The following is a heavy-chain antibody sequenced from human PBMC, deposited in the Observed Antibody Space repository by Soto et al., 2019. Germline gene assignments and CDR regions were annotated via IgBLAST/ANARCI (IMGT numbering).Heavy chain of an antibody. CDR2: TRYTSMWYN. V-gene: IGHV6-1*01. D-gene: IGHD1-1*01. J-gene: IGHJ5*02. Sequence: SHTLSVTCAISGDSVSSNSAAWDWIRQSPSRGFEWLGRTRYTSMWYNEYAVSVKSRITINPDTSKNHFSLQLKSVTPEDTAVYYCVRLDWNEAGAWGQATLVTV. CDR3: VRLDWNEAGA. CDR1: GDSVSSNSAA.